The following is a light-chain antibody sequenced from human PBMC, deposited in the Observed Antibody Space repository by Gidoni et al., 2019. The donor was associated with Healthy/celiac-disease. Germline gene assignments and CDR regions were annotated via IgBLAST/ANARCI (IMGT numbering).Light chain of an antibody. CDR2: WAS. CDR3: QQYYSTPPT. J-gene: IGKJ4*01. Sequence: DIVMTQSPDSLAVSLVERATINCKSRQSVLYSSNNKNYLAWYQQKPGQPPKLLIYWASTRESGVPDRFSGSGSGTDFTLTISSLQAEDVAVYYCQQYYSTPPTFGGGTKVEIK. CDR1: QSVLYSSNNKNY. V-gene: IGKV4-1*01.